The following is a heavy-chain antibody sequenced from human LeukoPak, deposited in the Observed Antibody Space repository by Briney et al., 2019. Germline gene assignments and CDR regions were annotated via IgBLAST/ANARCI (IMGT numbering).Heavy chain of an antibody. CDR3: ATLGVVVPAATRGYYYGMDV. D-gene: IGHD2-2*01. CDR2: ISGSGGST. Sequence: PGGSLRLSCAASGFTFSSYAMSWVRQAPGKGLEWVSAISGSGGSTYYADSVKGRFTISRDNSKNTLYLQMNSLRAEDTAVYYCATLGVVVPAATRGYYYGMDVWGQGTTVTVSS. J-gene: IGHJ6*02. CDR1: GFTFSSYA. V-gene: IGHV3-23*01.